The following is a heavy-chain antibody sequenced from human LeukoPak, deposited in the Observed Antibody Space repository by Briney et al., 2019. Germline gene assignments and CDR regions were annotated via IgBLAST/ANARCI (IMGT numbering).Heavy chain of an antibody. Sequence: SVKVSCKASGGTFSSYAISWVRQAPGQGLEWTGGIIPIFGTANYAQKFQGRVTITTDESTSTAYMELSSLRSEDTAVYYCASGTYYYDSSGSEGPEYFQHWGQGTLVTVSS. J-gene: IGHJ1*01. D-gene: IGHD3-22*01. V-gene: IGHV1-69*05. CDR3: ASGTYYYDSSGSEGPEYFQH. CDR2: IIPIFGTA. CDR1: GGTFSSYA.